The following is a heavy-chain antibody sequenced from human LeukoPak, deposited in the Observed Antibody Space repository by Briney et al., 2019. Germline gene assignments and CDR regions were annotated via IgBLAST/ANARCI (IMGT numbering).Heavy chain of an antibody. V-gene: IGHV3-11*01. CDR3: ARGVVPAAIRQPYYYGMDV. CDR1: GFTFSDYY. J-gene: IGHJ6*02. CDR2: ISSSGSTI. D-gene: IGHD2-2*02. Sequence: GGSLRLSCAASGFTFSDYYMSWIRRAPGKGLEWVSYISSSGSTIYYADSVKGRFTISRDNAKNSLYLQMNSLRAEDTAVYYCARGVVPAAIRQPYYYGMDVWGQGTTVTVSS.